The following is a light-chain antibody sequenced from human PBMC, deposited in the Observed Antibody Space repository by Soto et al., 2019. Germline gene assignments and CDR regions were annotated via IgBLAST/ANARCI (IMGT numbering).Light chain of an antibody. V-gene: IGKV1-5*03. CDR2: KAS. CDR3: QQYKTYPYI. CDR1: QSISSW. Sequence: DIQMTQSPSTLSASVGDRVTITCRASQSISSWLAWYQQKPGKAPKALIYKASSLESGVPLRFSGSGSGTEFTLTISSLQPDDFATYHCQQYKTYPYIFGQGTKLEIK. J-gene: IGKJ2*01.